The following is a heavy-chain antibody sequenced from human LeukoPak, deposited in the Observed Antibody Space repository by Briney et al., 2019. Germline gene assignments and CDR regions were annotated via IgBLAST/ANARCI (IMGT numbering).Heavy chain of an antibody. J-gene: IGHJ6*04. CDR1: GFTFSSYW. D-gene: IGHD2-2*01. CDR3: ARSLGYCSSTSCPSYYYYGMDV. CDR2: INQDGSEK. V-gene: IGHV3-7*03. Sequence: PGGSLRLSCAASGFTFSSYWMSWVRQAPGKGLEWVANINQDGSEKYYVDSVKGRFTISRDNAKNSLYLQMNSLRAEDTAVYYCARSLGYCSSTSCPSYYYYGMDVWGKGTTVTVSS.